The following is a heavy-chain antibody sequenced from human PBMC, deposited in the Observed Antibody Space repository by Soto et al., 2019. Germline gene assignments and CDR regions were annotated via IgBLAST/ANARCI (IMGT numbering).Heavy chain of an antibody. CDR3: ARAGGLGAVAVDY. V-gene: IGHV4-30-2*01. CDR1: GGSKSSGGYS. D-gene: IGHD6-19*01. Sequence: QLQLQESRSGLVKPSPTLSLTCAVSGGSKSSGGYSWSWIRQPPGKGLEWIGYVYHSGSTYYNPSLKSRVTISVDRSKNQFALKLSSVAAADTAVYYCARAGGLGAVAVDYWGQGTLVTVSS. J-gene: IGHJ4*02. CDR2: VYHSGST.